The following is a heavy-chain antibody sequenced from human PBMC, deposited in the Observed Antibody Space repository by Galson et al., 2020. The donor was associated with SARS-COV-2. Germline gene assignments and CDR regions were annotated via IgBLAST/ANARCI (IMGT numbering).Heavy chain of an antibody. V-gene: IGHV4-59*01. J-gene: IGHJ6*02. D-gene: IGHD3-10*01. Sequence: SETLSLTCTVSGGSINNYYWSWIRQPPGKGLEWIGYIYYSGSTNYNPSLESRVTISLDTSKSQFSLKLSSVTAADTAVYYCSRGCRYFGESNYSYCGMDVWGQGTTVTVSS. CDR1: GGSINNYY. CDR2: IYYSGST. CDR3: SRGCRYFGESNYSYCGMDV.